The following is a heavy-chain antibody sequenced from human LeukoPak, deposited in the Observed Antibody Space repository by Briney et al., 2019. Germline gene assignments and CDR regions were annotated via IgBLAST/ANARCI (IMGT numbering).Heavy chain of an antibody. CDR2: ISGGVGST. J-gene: IGHJ4*02. CDR1: GFTFTNYA. V-gene: IGHV3-23*01. D-gene: IGHD6-13*01. Sequence: GGSLRLSCAASGFTFTNYAMSWVRQAPGKGLEWASSISGGVGSTYYADSVKGRFTISRDNSKNTLYLQMNSLRAEDTAVYYCAKTLPSSWYSFDYWGQGTLVTVSS. CDR3: AKTLPSSWYSFDY.